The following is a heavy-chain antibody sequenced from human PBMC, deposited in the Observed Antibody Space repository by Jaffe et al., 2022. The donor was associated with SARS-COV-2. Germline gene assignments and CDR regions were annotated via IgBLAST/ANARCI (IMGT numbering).Heavy chain of an antibody. CDR3: ARGPYYYDSSGLTPFDY. J-gene: IGHJ4*02. Sequence: QVQLVESGGGVVQPGRSLRLSCAASGFTFSSYGMHWVRQAPGKGLEWVAVIWYDGSNKYYADSVKGRFTISRDNSKNTLYLQMNSLRAEDTAVYYCARGPYYYDSSGLTPFDYWGQGTLVTVSS. V-gene: IGHV3-33*01. CDR2: IWYDGSNK. D-gene: IGHD3-22*01. CDR1: GFTFSSYG.